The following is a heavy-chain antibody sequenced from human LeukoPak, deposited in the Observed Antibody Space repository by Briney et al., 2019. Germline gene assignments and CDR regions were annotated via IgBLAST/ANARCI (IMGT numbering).Heavy chain of an antibody. CDR2: IYHSGST. J-gene: IGHJ4*02. CDR1: GGSISGGGYS. CDR3: AREELGIDY. V-gene: IGHV4-30-2*01. D-gene: IGHD7-27*01. Sequence: SETLSLTCAVSGGSISGGGYSWSWIRQPPGKGLEWIGYIYHSGSTYYNPSPKSRVTISVDRSKNQFSLKLSSVTAADTAVYYCAREELGIDYWGQGTLVTVSS.